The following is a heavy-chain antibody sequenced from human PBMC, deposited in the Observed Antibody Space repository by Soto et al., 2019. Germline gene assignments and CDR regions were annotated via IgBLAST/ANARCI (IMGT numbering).Heavy chain of an antibody. Sequence: QVQLVQSGAEVKKPGASVKVSCKASGYTFTSYAMHWVRQAPGQRLEWMGWINAGNGNTKYSQKFQGRVTIPRDRSASPAYRELSRLRSEDTAVYYCARGKVTNQYYYYYYYMDVGGTGTTVRVCS. CDR3: ARGKVTNQYYYYYYYMDV. D-gene: IGHD4-17*01. CDR1: GYTFTSYA. CDR2: INAGNGNT. V-gene: IGHV1-3*01. J-gene: IGHJ6*03.